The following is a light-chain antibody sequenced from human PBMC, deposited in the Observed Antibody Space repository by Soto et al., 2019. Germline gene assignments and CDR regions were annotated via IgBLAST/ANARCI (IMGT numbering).Light chain of an antibody. V-gene: IGLV2-14*01. Sequence: QSALTQPASVSGSPGQSITISCTGTSSDIGADRYVSWYQQPPGKAPKLIIYDVNNRPSGVSNRFSGSKSGNTASLTISALQAEDEADYYCSSYTTSSTLVFGGGTKLTVL. CDR1: SSDIGADRY. CDR3: SSYTTSSTLV. J-gene: IGLJ2*01. CDR2: DVN.